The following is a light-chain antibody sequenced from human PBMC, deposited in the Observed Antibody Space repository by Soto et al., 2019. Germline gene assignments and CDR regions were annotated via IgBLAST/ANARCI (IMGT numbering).Light chain of an antibody. CDR3: QQYGSSHSIT. CDR2: GAS. V-gene: IGKV3-20*01. Sequence: EIVLTQSPGTRSLSPGERATLSCRASQSVSSSYLAWYQQKPGQAPRLLIYGASSRATGIPDRFSGSGSGTDFTLTISRLEPEDFAVYYCQQYGSSHSITFGQGTRLEIK. CDR1: QSVSSSY. J-gene: IGKJ5*01.